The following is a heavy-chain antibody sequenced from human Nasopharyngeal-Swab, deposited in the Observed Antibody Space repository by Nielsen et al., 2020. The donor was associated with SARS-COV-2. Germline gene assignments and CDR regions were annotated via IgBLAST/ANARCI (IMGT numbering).Heavy chain of an antibody. Sequence: WVRQALGQGLEWMGIINPSGGSTSYAQKFQGRVTMTRDTSTSTVYMELSSLRSEDTAVYYCARDPKAGSFDPWGQGTLVTVSS. J-gene: IGHJ5*02. D-gene: IGHD6-13*01. CDR3: ARDPKAGSFDP. CDR2: INPSGGST. V-gene: IGHV1-46*01.